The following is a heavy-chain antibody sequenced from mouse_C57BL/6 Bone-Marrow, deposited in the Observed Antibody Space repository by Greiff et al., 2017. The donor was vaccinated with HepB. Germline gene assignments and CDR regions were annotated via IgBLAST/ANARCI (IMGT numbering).Heavy chain of an antibody. CDR1: GYTFTSYW. V-gene: IGHV1-5*01. CDR3: TRGGYLLLLGYYAMDY. D-gene: IGHD1-1*01. CDR2: IYPGNSDT. Sequence: EVQLQQSGTVLARPGASVKMSCKTSGYTFTSYWMHWVKQRPGQGLEWIGAIYPGNSDTSYNQKFKGKAKLTAVTSASTAYMELSSLTNEDSAVYYCTRGGYLLLLGYYAMDYWGQGTSVTVSS. J-gene: IGHJ4*01.